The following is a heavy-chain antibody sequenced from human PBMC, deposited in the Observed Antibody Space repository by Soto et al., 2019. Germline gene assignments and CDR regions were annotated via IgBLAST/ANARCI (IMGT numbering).Heavy chain of an antibody. V-gene: IGHV1-24*01. Sequence: GASVKVSCKVSGYTLTELSMHWVRQAPGKGLEWMGGFDPEDGETIYAQKFQGRVTMTEDTSTDTAYMELSSLRSEDTAVYYCATDYHGPYDILTGFSNTPPLHYWGQGTLVTVSS. D-gene: IGHD3-9*01. J-gene: IGHJ4*02. CDR2: FDPEDGET. CDR1: GYTLTELS. CDR3: ATDYHGPYDILTGFSNTPPLHY.